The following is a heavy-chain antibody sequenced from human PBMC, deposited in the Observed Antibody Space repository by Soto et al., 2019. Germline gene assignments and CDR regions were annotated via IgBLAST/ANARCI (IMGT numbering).Heavy chain of an antibody. J-gene: IGHJ4*02. CDR2: IYTSGNT. CDR3: ARGRATAISFVFDY. CDR1: AFTVSSNY. Sequence: EVQVVESGGDLVQPGGSLRLSCAASAFTVSSNYMTWVPQAPGKGLEWVAVIYTSGNTDYADSVKGRFTISRDNSKNAVSLQMNSLRTEDTAVYYCARGRATAISFVFDYWGQGTLVTVSS. D-gene: IGHD5-18*01. V-gene: IGHV3-66*01.